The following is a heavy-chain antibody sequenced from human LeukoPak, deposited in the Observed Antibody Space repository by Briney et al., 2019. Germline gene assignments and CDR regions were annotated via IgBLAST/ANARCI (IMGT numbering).Heavy chain of an antibody. CDR2: ISAYNGNT. J-gene: IGHJ2*01. Sequence: ASVKVSCKASGGTFSSYAISWVRQAPGQGLEWMGWISAYNGNTNYAQKLQGRVTMTTDTSTSTAYMELRSLRSDDTAVYYCARDGYGGNLSLLGRRRRGWYFDLWGRGTLVTVSS. D-gene: IGHD4-17*01. V-gene: IGHV1-18*01. CDR3: ARDGYGGNLSLLGRRRRGWYFDL. CDR1: GGTFSSYA.